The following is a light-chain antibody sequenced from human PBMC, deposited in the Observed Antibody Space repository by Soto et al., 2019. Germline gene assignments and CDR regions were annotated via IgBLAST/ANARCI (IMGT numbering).Light chain of an antibody. V-gene: IGKV3-20*01. J-gene: IGKJ2*01. CDR3: QEYGSSPPRYT. Sequence: EFVLTQSPGTLSLSPGERATLSCRASQSLNSNFFAWYQQRPGQAPRLLICGASTRVTGVPDRFSGSGSGTDFTLTISRLEPEDFAVYYCQEYGSSPPRYTFGQGTKLEI. CDR2: GAS. CDR1: QSLNSNF.